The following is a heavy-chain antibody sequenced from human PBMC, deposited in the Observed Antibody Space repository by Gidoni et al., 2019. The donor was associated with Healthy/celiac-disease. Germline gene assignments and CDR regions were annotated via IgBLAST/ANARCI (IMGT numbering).Heavy chain of an antibody. CDR2: IYYSGST. CDR1: GGSISSGGSY. V-gene: IGHV4-31*03. CDR3: ARGMREYDSSGTTGAFDI. J-gene: IGHJ3*02. Sequence: QVQLQESGPGLVTPSQTLSLTCTVSGGSISSGGSYWSWIRQHPGKGLEWIGYIYYSGSTYYHPSLKSRVTISVDTSKNQFSLKLSSVTAADTAVYYCARGMREYDSSGTTGAFDIWGQGTMVSVSS. D-gene: IGHD3-22*01.